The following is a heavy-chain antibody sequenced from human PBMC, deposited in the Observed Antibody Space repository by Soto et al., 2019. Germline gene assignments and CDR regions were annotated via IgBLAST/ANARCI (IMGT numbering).Heavy chain of an antibody. J-gene: IGHJ3*02. CDR1: GFTFSSHC. Sequence: GGPLRLSWAASGFTFSSHCMSWIRQAPGKGLEWVANIKQDGSEKYYVDSVKGRFTISRDNAKNSLYLQMNSLRAEDTAVYYCARDGQEWLVDAFDIWGQGTMVTVSS. CDR2: IKQDGSEK. D-gene: IGHD6-19*01. V-gene: IGHV3-7*01. CDR3: ARDGQEWLVDAFDI.